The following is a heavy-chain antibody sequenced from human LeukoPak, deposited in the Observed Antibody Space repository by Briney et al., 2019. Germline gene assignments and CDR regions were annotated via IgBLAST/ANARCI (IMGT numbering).Heavy chain of an antibody. D-gene: IGHD4-17*01. Sequence: SETLSLTCAVYGGSFSGYYWSWIRQPPGKGLEWIGEINHSGSTNYNPSLKSRVTISVDTSKNQFSLKLSSVTAADTAVYYCARVTTVTSANWFDPWGQGTLATVSS. CDR3: ARVTTVTSANWFDP. CDR1: GGSFSGYY. CDR2: INHSGST. J-gene: IGHJ5*02. V-gene: IGHV4-34*01.